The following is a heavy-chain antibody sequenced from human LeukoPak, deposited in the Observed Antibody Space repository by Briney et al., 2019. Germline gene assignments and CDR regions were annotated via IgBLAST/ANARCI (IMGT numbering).Heavy chain of an antibody. CDR2: IYHSGST. CDR3: ARSPFGGVIDKIYFDY. V-gene: IGHV4-38-2*02. CDR1: GYSINSGYY. J-gene: IGHJ4*02. Sequence: PSETLSLTCTVSGYSINSGYYWGWIRQPPGKGLEWIGSIYHSGSTFYNPSLKSRVTISVDTSKNQFSLKLSSVTAADTAVYYCARSPFGGVIDKIYFDYWGQGTLVTVSS. D-gene: IGHD3-16*02.